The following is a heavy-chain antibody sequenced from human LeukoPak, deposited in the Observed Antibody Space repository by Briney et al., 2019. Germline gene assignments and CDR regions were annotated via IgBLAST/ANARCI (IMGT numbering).Heavy chain of an antibody. Sequence: GASVKVSCKAAGYTFNASFMHGVRQAPGQGLEWMGWINPNSGGTNYAQKFQGRVTMTRDTSISTAYMELSRLRSDDTAVYYCARESMVTYYDILPGYSKTNCYYGMDVWGQGTTVTVSS. D-gene: IGHD3-9*01. CDR2: INPNSGGT. CDR1: GYTFNASF. V-gene: IGHV1-2*02. J-gene: IGHJ6*02. CDR3: ARESMVTYYDILPGYSKTNCYYGMDV.